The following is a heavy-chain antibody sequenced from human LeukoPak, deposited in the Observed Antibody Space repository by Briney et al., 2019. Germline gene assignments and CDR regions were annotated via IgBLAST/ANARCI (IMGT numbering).Heavy chain of an antibody. CDR3: AREGCSSTSCFDY. D-gene: IGHD2-2*01. V-gene: IGHV1-46*01. CDR2: IKPSGGST. J-gene: IGHJ4*03. CDR1: GYTCSSYD. Sequence: ASVTLSCTSSGYTCSSYDMHWVRQAPRQGLEWMGIIKPSGGSTSYAQKFQGRVTMTRDTSTSKVYMELSSLSAEDTAVYYCAREGCSSTSCFDYWWRGSLVAVAS.